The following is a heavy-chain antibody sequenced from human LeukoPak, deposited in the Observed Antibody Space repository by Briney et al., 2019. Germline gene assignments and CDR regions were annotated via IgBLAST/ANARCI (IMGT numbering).Heavy chain of an antibody. D-gene: IGHD6-13*01. CDR1: GGTFSSYA. CDR2: IIPIFGTA. J-gene: IGHJ6*02. V-gene: IGHV1-69*13. CDR3: ASFYSSSWFDYGMDV. Sequence: SVKVSCKASGGTFSSYAISWVRQAPGQGLEWMGGIIPIFGTANYAQKFQGRVTITADESTSTAYMELSSLRSEDTAVYYCASFYSSSWFDYGMDVLGQGTTVTVSS.